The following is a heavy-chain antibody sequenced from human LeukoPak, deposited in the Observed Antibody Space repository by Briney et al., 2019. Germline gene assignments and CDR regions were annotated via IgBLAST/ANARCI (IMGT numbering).Heavy chain of an antibody. D-gene: IGHD3-10*01. J-gene: IGHJ4*02. V-gene: IGHV1-46*01. CDR2: INPSGGST. CDR3: ARGATYYYGSGSYVGDY. Sequence: GASVKVFCKASGYTFTSYYMHWVRQAPGQGLEWMGIINPSGGSTSYAQKFQGRVTMTRDTSTSTVYMELSSLRSEDTAVYYCARGATYYYGSGSYVGDYWGQGTLVTVSS. CDR1: GYTFTSYY.